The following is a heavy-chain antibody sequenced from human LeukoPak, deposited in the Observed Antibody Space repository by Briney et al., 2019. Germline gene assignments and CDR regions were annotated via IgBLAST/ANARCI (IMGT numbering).Heavy chain of an antibody. CDR1: GGSISSYY. V-gene: IGHV4-4*07. D-gene: IGHD3-9*01. CDR2: IYTSGST. Sequence: TSETLSLTCTVSGGSISSYYWSWIRQPAGKGLEWIGRIYTSGSTNYNPSLKSRVTMSVDTSKSQFHLKLSSVTAADTAVYYCARGDILTGHQPPDYWGQGTLVTVSS. CDR3: ARGDILTGHQPPDY. J-gene: IGHJ4*02.